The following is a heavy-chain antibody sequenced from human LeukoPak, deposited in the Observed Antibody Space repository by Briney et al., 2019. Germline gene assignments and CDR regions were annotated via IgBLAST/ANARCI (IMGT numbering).Heavy chain of an antibody. CDR3: TRCHPDSNSLDS. J-gene: IGHJ5*01. V-gene: IGHV4-59*01. CDR1: GVSLSNYY. CDR2: IYHCETT. Sequence: PSETLSLICTLWGVSLSNYYWLWLRQPPGKGVEGIGYIYHCETTNYNPSLKSRVTMSVDTAKKQFSLKLSSVTAADTAVYSCTRCHPDSNSLDSWGQGTLVTVSS.